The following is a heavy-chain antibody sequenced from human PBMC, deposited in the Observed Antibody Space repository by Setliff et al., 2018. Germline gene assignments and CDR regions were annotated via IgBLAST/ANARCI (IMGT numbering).Heavy chain of an antibody. CDR2: IRSDGNEK. CDR3: VRDTTSGWMLTN. D-gene: IGHD6-25*01. Sequence: PGGSLRLSCAASGFIFSSYWMGWVRQAPGRGLEWVATIRSDGNEKYYADSVRGRFTITRDNARDSLYLQMNSLRAEDTAVYYCVRDTTSGWMLTNWGQGTLVTVSS. J-gene: IGHJ4*02. V-gene: IGHV3-7*01. CDR1: GFIFSSYW.